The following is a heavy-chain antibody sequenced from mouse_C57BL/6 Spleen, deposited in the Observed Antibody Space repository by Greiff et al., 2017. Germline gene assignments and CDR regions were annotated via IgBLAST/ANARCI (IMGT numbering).Heavy chain of an antibody. J-gene: IGHJ4*01. D-gene: IGHD2-3*01. CDR1: GFSLTSYG. Sequence: QVQLKESGPGLVQPSQSLSITCTVSGFSLTSYGVHWVRQSPGKGLEWLGVIWRGGSTDYNAAVMSRLSITKDNSKSQVCFKMNILQADDTAIYYCAKNGYSYAMDYWGQGTSVTVSS. CDR2: IWRGGST. CDR3: AKNGYSYAMDY. V-gene: IGHV2-5*01.